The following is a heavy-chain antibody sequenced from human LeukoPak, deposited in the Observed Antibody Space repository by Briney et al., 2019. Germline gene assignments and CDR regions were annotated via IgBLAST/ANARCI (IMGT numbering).Heavy chain of an antibody. Sequence: ASVKVSCKASGYTFTGYYMHWVRQAPGQGLEWMGWINPNSGGTNYAQKFQGRVTMTTDTSTSTAYMELRSLRSDDTAVYYCATYYDFWSGYSGNYFDYWGQGTLVTVSS. D-gene: IGHD3-3*01. CDR3: ATYYDFWSGYSGNYFDY. J-gene: IGHJ4*02. CDR2: INPNSGGT. V-gene: IGHV1-2*02. CDR1: GYTFTGYY.